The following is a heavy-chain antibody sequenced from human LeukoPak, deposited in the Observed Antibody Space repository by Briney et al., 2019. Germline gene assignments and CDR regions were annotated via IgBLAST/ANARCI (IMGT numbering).Heavy chain of an antibody. CDR2: INSDGSST. Sequence: GGSLRLSCAASGFTFSSYWMHWVRQAPGKGLVWVSRINSDGSSTSYADSVKGRFTISRDNAKNTLYLQMNNLRDADTAVYYCARRTSLSGLDYWGQGTLVTVSS. CDR1: GFTFSSYW. V-gene: IGHV3-74*01. D-gene: IGHD2-2*01. J-gene: IGHJ4*02. CDR3: ARRTSLSGLDY.